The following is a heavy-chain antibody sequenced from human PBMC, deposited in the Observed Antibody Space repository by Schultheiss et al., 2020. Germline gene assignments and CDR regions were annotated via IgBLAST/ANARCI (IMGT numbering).Heavy chain of an antibody. CDR3: AKDQRVTIFGVVILSDP. D-gene: IGHD3-3*01. CDR1: GFTVSSNY. CDR2: IYSGGTA. V-gene: IGHV3-66*01. Sequence: GGSLRLSCAASGFTVSSNYMSWVRQAPGKGLEWVSVIYSGGTAYYADSVKGRFTISRDNSKNTLYLQMNSLRAEDTAVYYCAKDQRVTIFGVVILSDPWGQGTLVTVSS. J-gene: IGHJ5*02.